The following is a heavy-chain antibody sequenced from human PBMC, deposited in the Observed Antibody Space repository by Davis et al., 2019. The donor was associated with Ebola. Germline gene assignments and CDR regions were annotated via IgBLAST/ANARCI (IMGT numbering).Heavy chain of an antibody. D-gene: IGHD3-10*01. CDR3: AKDISGTGETYYGMDV. J-gene: IGHJ6*02. CDR1: GFTFSSYW. CDR2: IKQDGSEK. Sequence: PGGSLRLSCAASGFTFSSYWMSWVRQAPGKGLEWVANIKQDGSEKYYVDSVKGRFTISRDNAKNSLYLQMNSLRAEDTAVYYCAKDISGTGETYYGMDVWGQGTTVTVSS. V-gene: IGHV3-7*01.